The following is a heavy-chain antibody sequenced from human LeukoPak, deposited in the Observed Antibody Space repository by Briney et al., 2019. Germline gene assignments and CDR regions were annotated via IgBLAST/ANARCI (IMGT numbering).Heavy chain of an antibody. CDR3: ASGYGDYTGIEY. Sequence: PSETLSLTCSVSGFSISSSSYYWGWVRQPPGKGLEWIGSTYYSGSTYYNPSLKSRVTISVDTSKTHFSLKLTSVTAADTAVYYCASGYGDYTGIEYWGQGILVTVSS. CDR2: TYYSGST. CDR1: GFSISSSSYY. J-gene: IGHJ4*02. D-gene: IGHD4-17*01. V-gene: IGHV4-39*07.